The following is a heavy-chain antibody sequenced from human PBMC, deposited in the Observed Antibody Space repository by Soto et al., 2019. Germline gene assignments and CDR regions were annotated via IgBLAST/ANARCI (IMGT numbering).Heavy chain of an antibody. J-gene: IGHJ4*02. Sequence: TSETLSLTCAVSGDSINTSYWSWIRQPPGKRLEWIGHIFHSGATTYNPSLDSRVSMSVDTSKNQFXXXXXXXXXADTAVYYCAKYRRTEAEGFTLDYWGRGALVTVSS. CDR1: GDSINTSY. CDR3: AKYRRTEAEGFTLDY. V-gene: IGHV4-59*03. CDR2: IFHSGAT. D-gene: IGHD6-13*01.